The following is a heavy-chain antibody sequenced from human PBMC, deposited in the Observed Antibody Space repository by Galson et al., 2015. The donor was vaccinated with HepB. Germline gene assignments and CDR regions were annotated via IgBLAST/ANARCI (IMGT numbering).Heavy chain of an antibody. CDR2: IIHILGIA. CDR1: GGTFSSYA. D-gene: IGHD1-26*01. Sequence: SVKVSCKASGGTFSSYAISWVRQAPGQGLEWMGRIIHILGIANYAQKFQGRVTITGDKSTSTAYMELSSLRSEDTAVYYCARSGGWGDDYFDYWGQGTLVTVSS. V-gene: IGHV1-69*04. CDR3: ARSGGWGDDYFDY. J-gene: IGHJ4*02.